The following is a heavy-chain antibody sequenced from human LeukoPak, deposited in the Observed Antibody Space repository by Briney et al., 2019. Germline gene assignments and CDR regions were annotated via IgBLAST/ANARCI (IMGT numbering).Heavy chain of an antibody. D-gene: IGHD1-26*01. CDR1: GFTFSGSW. CDR2: IDDDGSIT. CDR3: ARALGSSSDY. V-gene: IGHV3-74*01. J-gene: IGHJ4*02. Sequence: GGSLRLSCAASGFTFSGSWMHWVRQAPGKGLVWVSRIDDDGSITTYADSVKGRFTISRDNAKNSLYLQMNSLRAEDTAVYYCARALGSSSDYWGQGTLVTVSS.